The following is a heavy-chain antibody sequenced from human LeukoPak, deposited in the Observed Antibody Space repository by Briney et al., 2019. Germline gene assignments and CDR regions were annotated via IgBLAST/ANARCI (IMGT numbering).Heavy chain of an antibody. D-gene: IGHD4-23*01. V-gene: IGHV1-46*01. CDR2: IYPGGGST. J-gene: IGHJ5*02. CDR3: ARDNSVEDTAWWFDP. CDR1: GYTFTSCY. Sequence: GASVKVSCKASGYTFTSCYIHWVRQAPGQGLEWMGIIYPGGGSTNSAQKFQGRVTMTRDMSTSTVYMELSSLRSEDTAVYYCARDNSVEDTAWWFDPWGQGTLVTVSS.